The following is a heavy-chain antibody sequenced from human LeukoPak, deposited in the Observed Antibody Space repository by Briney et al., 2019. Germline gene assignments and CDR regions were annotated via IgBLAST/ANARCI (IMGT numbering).Heavy chain of an antibody. Sequence: GGSLRLSCAASGFTFSSYWMSWVRQAPGKGLEWVANIKQDGSEKYYVDSVKGRFTISRDNAKNSLYLQMNSLRAEDTAVYYCARGLARNTDYCSSTSCYVGAFDIWGQGTMVTVSS. CDR2: IKQDGSEK. CDR1: GFTFSSYW. J-gene: IGHJ3*02. D-gene: IGHD2-2*01. V-gene: IGHV3-7*01. CDR3: ARGLARNTDYCSSTSCYVGAFDI.